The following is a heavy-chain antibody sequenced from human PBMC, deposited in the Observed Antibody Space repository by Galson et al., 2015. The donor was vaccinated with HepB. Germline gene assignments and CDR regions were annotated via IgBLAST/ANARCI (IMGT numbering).Heavy chain of an antibody. CDR3: ASDRFTPTEGNDY. CDR1: GYTFTSYG. Sequence: SVKVSCKASGYTFTSYGISWVRQAPGQGLEWMGWISAYNGNTNYAQKLQGRVTMTTDTSTTTAYMELRSLSSDDTAVYYCASDRFTPTEGNDYWGQGTLFTIPS. V-gene: IGHV1-18*04. CDR2: ISAYNGNT. J-gene: IGHJ4*02.